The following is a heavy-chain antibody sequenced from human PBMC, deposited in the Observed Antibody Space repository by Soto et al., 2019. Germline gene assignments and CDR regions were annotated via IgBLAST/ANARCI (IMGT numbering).Heavy chain of an antibody. CDR1: GFTFSSYA. V-gene: IGHV3-23*01. D-gene: IGHD6-13*01. CDR3: ARHPERIAQIGWFDP. J-gene: IGHJ5*02. CDR2: ISGSGAGT. Sequence: PGGSLRLSCAASGFTFSSYAMSWVRQAPGKGLEWVSAISGSGAGTYYADSVKGRFTISRDNSKNTLYLQMNSLRAEDTAVYYCARHPERIAQIGWFDPWGQGTLVTVSS.